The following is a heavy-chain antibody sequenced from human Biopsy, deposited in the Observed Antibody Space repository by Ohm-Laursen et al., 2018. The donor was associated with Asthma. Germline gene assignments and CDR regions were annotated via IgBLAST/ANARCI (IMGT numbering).Heavy chain of an antibody. J-gene: IGHJ6*02. V-gene: IGHV1-18*01. D-gene: IGHD3-10*01. CDR1: GYTFNSAG. Sequence: SVKVSCKSSGYTFNSAGITWVRQAPGQGLEWMGWISVYNGNTKVAQKLQDKVTMITDTSTSTAYMELRSLRSDDTAVYFCARAVDYSHYYGIDVWGQGTTVTVS. CDR3: ARAVDYSHYYGIDV. CDR2: ISVYNGNT.